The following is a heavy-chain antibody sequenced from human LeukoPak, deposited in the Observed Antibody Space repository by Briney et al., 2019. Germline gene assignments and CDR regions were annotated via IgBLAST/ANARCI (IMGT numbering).Heavy chain of an antibody. CDR1: GYTFTSYG. Sequence: ASVKVSCKASGYTFTSYGISWVRQAPGQGLEWMGWISAYNGNTNYAQKLQGRVTMTTDTSASTAYMELRSLRSDDTAVYYCARVEMRLRFLGWLFGYMDVWGKGTTVTVSS. J-gene: IGHJ6*03. CDR3: ARVEMRLRFLGWLFGYMDV. D-gene: IGHD3-3*01. CDR2: ISAYNGNT. V-gene: IGHV1-18*01.